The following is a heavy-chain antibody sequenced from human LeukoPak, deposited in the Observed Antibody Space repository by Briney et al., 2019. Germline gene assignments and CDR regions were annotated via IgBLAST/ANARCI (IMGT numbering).Heavy chain of an antibody. CDR1: GFTFSNYA. CDR3: AKSAYYDASGYYREYYFDY. J-gene: IGHJ4*02. D-gene: IGHD3-22*01. V-gene: IGHV3-23*01. CDR2: ISGSGGST. Sequence: GGSLRLSCAASGFTFSNYAMSWVRQAPGKGLERVSSISGSGGSTHYADSVKGRFTISRDKTKNTLYLQMNSLRAEDTAVYYCAKSAYYDASGYYREYYFDYWGQGTLVTVSS.